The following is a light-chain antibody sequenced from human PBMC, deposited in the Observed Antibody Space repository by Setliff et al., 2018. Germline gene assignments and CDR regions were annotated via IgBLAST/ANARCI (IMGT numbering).Light chain of an antibody. Sequence: SALAQPASVSESPGQSITISCSGTSSDIGSYDFVSWYQQDPGKAPKLIIYDVSSRPSGVSNRFSGSKAGNTASLTISGLQAEDEADYYCNAYTSGSTYVFGTGTKVTVL. CDR3: NAYTSGSTYV. J-gene: IGLJ1*01. V-gene: IGLV2-14*03. CDR2: DVS. CDR1: SSDIGSYDF.